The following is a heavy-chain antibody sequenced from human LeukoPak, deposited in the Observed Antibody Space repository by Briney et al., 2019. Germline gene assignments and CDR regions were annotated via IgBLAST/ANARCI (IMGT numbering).Heavy chain of an antibody. CDR2: IYYSRSA. D-gene: IGHD2-15*01. CDR3: ARSPGCGGSCYSGNYYYYGMDV. V-gene: IGHV4-59*01. Sequence: SETLSLTCTVSGGSISSYYWSWIRQPPGKGLEWIGYIYYSRSANYNPSLKSRVTISVDTSKNQFSLMLSSVTAADTAVYYCARSPGCGGSCYSGNYYYYGMDVWGKGTTVTVSS. J-gene: IGHJ6*04. CDR1: GGSISSYY.